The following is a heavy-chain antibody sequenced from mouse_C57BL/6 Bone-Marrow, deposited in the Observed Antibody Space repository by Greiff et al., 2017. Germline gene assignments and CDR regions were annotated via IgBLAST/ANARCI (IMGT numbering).Heavy chain of an antibody. V-gene: IGHV1-59*01. CDR1: GYTFTSYW. D-gene: IGHD4-1*01. CDR2: IDPSDSYT. J-gene: IGHJ3*01. Sequence: QVQLKQPGAELVRPGTSVKLSCKASGYTFTSYWMHWVKQRPGQGLEWIGVIDPSDSYTNYNQKFKGKATLTVDTSSSTAYMQLSSLTSEDSAVYYCARWDWFAYWGQGTLVTVSA. CDR3: ARWDWFAY.